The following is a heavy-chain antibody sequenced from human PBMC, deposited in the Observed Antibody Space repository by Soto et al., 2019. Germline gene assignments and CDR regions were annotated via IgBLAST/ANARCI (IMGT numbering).Heavy chain of an antibody. CDR1: GFTFSSYA. CDR3: AESGSSSWYYFDY. V-gene: IGHV3-30-3*01. Sequence: GGSLRLSCAASGFTFSSYAMHWVRQAPGKGLEWVAVIPYDGSNKYYADSVKGRFTISRDNSKNTLYLQMNSLRAEDTAVYYCAESGSSSWYYFDYWGQGTLVTVSS. D-gene: IGHD6-13*01. CDR2: IPYDGSNK. J-gene: IGHJ4*02.